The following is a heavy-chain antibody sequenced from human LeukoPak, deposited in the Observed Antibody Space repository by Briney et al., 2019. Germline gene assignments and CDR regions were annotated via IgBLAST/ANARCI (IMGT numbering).Heavy chain of an antibody. CDR2: ISGNSRDI. Sequence: GESLRLSCEATGFTFSSYSMNWVRQGPGRSLEWVASISGNSRDIYYADSLKGRVTISRDNAENTLYLHMNSLRAEDTAVYYCARDYYEFSHWGQGTLVTVSS. J-gene: IGHJ4*02. CDR1: GFTFSSYS. CDR3: ARDYYEFSH. V-gene: IGHV3-21*01. D-gene: IGHD3/OR15-3a*01.